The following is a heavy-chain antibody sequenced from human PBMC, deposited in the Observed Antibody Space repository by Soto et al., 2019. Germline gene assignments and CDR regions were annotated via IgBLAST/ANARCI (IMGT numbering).Heavy chain of an antibody. D-gene: IGHD3-16*01. V-gene: IGHV4-34*01. CDR1: GGSFSGYY. Sequence: QVLVQQWGAGLLKPSETLSLTCAVSGGSFSGYYWSWIRQPPGKGLEWIGEMKHIGRTYYIPSLKSRLDISVDTSKNQLSLTLSSVTAADTAVYYWARGYEKNWHNPHYGGQGILVTVSS. CDR2: MKHIGRT. CDR3: ARGYEKNWHNPHY. J-gene: IGHJ1*01.